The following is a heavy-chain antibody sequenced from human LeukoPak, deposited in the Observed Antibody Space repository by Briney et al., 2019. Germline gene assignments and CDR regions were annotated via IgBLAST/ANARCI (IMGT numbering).Heavy chain of an antibody. Sequence: PGRSLRLSCAASGFTFSSYGMHWVRQAPGKGLERGAVIWYDGSNKYYADSVKGRFTISRDNSKNTLYLQMNRLRAEDTAVYYCAKDDYRIVGANAFDYWGQGTLVTVSS. V-gene: IGHV3-33*06. J-gene: IGHJ4*02. D-gene: IGHD1-26*01. CDR3: AKDDYRIVGANAFDY. CDR2: IWYDGSNK. CDR1: GFTFSSYG.